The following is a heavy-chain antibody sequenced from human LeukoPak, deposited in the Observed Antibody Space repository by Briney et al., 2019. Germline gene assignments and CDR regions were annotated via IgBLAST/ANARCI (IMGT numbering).Heavy chain of an antibody. Sequence: GGSLRLSCAASGFTFSSYDMHWVRQATGKGLEWVSAIGTAGDTYYPGSVKGRFTISRENAKNSLYLQMNSLRVGGTAVYYCVRGPYCSGGSCYGHFDHWGQGTLVTASS. D-gene: IGHD2-15*01. CDR3: VRGPYCSGGSCYGHFDH. CDR2: IGTAGDT. CDR1: GFTFSSYD. J-gene: IGHJ4*02. V-gene: IGHV3-13*01.